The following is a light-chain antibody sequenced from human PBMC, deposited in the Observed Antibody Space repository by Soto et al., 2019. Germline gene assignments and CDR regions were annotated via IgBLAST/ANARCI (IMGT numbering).Light chain of an antibody. CDR1: SSDVGSYKF. V-gene: IGLV2-23*01. CDR2: EGS. Sequence: QSALTQPASVSGSPGQSITISCTGTSSDVGSYKFVSWYQQHPGKAPKLMIYEGSERPSGVSNRFSGSKSGNTASLTISGLQDEDEADYYCCSYATTSTPVVFGGGTKVTVL. J-gene: IGLJ2*01. CDR3: CSYATTSTPVV.